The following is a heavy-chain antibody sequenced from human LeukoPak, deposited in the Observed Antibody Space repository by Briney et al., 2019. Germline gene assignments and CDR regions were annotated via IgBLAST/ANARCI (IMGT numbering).Heavy chain of an antibody. CDR1: GFTFSSYA. Sequence: EPGGSLRLSCAASGFTFSSYAMHWVRQAPGKGLEWVAVIWYDGSNKYYADSVKGRFTISRDNSKNTLYLQMNSLRAEDTAVYYCARDFAPLYGMDVWGQGTTVTVSS. V-gene: IGHV3-33*08. CDR2: IWYDGSNK. J-gene: IGHJ6*02. CDR3: ARDFAPLYGMDV. D-gene: IGHD3-3*01.